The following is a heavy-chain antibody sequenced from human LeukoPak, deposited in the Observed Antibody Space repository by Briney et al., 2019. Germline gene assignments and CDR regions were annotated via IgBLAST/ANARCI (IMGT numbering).Heavy chain of an antibody. CDR1: GGSISSYY. D-gene: IGHD4-17*01. J-gene: IGHJ4*02. Sequence: SETLSLTCTVSGGSISSYYWSWIRQPPGKGLEWIGYIYYSGSTNYNPSLKSRVTISVDTSKNQFSLKLSSVTAADTAVYYCARVVGTVTTYFDYWGQGTLVTVSS. V-gene: IGHV4-59*01. CDR2: IYYSGST. CDR3: ARVVGTVTTYFDY.